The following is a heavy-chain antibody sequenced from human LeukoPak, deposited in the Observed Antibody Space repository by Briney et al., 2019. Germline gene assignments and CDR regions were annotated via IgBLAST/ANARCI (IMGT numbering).Heavy chain of an antibody. J-gene: IGHJ3*02. CDR3: ARMVDYYGSGSYDVFDI. D-gene: IGHD3-10*01. Sequence: GESLKISCKGSGYSFTSYWIGWVRQMPGKGLGWMGIIYPADSDTRYSPSFQGQVTVSADKSLSPAYLQWSSLKASDTAMYYCARMVDYYGSGSYDVFDIWGQGTMVTVSS. CDR1: GYSFTSYW. V-gene: IGHV5-51*01. CDR2: IYPADSDT.